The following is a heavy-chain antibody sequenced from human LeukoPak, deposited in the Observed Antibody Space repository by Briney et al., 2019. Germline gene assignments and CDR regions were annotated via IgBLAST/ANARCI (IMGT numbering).Heavy chain of an antibody. CDR3: ATRAVAAPY. V-gene: IGHV3-66*01. J-gene: IGHJ4*02. CDR2: IYSGGNT. CDR1: GFTVGNNH. D-gene: IGHD6-19*01. Sequence: GGSLRLSCAASGFTVGNNHMNWVRQAPGRGLEWVSLIYSGGNTQYADSVKGRFIIFRDSSKNTLYLQMNSLRVEDTAVYYCATRAVAAPYWGQGTLVTVSS.